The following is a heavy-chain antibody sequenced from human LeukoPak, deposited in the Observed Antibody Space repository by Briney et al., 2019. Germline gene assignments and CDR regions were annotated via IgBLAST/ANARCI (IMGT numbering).Heavy chain of an antibody. D-gene: IGHD6-13*01. Sequence: GASVKVSCKASGYTFTGYYTHWVRQAPGQGLEWMGWINPNSGGTNYAQKFQGRVTMTRDTSISTAYMELSRLRSDDTAVYYCARDYSIAAAGLGLDYWGQGTLVTVSS. J-gene: IGHJ4*02. CDR3: ARDYSIAAAGLGLDY. CDR1: GYTFTGYY. V-gene: IGHV1-2*02. CDR2: INPNSGGT.